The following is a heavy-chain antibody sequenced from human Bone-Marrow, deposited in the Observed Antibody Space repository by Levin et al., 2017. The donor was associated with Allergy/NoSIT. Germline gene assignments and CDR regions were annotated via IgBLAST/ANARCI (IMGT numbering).Heavy chain of an antibody. V-gene: IGHV3-23*01. J-gene: IGHJ3*02. CDR3: AKDPASLYDSRGWGAFDI. D-gene: IGHD3-22*01. CDR2: ISGSGGST. CDR1: GFTFSSYA. Sequence: GGSLRLSCAASGFTFSSYAMSWVRQAPGKGLEWVSAISGSGGSTYYADSVKGRFTISRDNSKNTLYLQMNSLRAEDTAVYYCAKDPASLYDSRGWGAFDIWGQGTMVTVSS.